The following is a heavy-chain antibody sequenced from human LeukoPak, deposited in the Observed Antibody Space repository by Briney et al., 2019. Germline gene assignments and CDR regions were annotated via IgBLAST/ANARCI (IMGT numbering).Heavy chain of an antibody. CDR2: ISGSGGST. D-gene: IGHD3-22*01. J-gene: IGHJ3*02. Sequence: GGSLRLSCAASVFTFSSYAMSWVRQAPGKGLEWVSAISGSGGSTYYADSVKGRFTISRDNSKNTLYLQMNSLRAEDTAVYYCARDGDIVVVITGAFDIWGQGTMVTVSS. CDR3: ARDGDIVVVITGAFDI. CDR1: VFTFSSYA. V-gene: IGHV3-23*01.